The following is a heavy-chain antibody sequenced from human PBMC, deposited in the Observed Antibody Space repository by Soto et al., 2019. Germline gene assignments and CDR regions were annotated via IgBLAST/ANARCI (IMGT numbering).Heavy chain of an antibody. J-gene: IGHJ4*02. V-gene: IGHV1-58*01. D-gene: IGHD6-19*01. CDR1: GFTFTSSA. CDR3: AAGYSSGWYPLDY. Sequence: QMQLVQAGPEVKKPGSSVKVSCKASGFTFTSSAVQWVRQARGQRLEWIGWIVVGSGNTNYAQKFQERVTITRDMSTSTAYMELSSLRSEDTAVYYCAAGYSSGWYPLDYWGQGTLVTVSP. CDR2: IVVGSGNT.